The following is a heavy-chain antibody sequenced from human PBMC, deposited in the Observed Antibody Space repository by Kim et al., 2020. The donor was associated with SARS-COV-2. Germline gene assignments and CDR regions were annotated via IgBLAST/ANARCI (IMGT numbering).Heavy chain of an antibody. CDR3: ARDQPTFRGNYSPVDGMDV. CDR2: ISYSGST. D-gene: IGHD1-26*01. Sequence: SEILSLTCTVSGGSISTYYWSWIRQPPGKGLEWIGFISYSGSTNYNPSLKSRVTISVDTSKNQFSLKLNSVTAADTAVYYCARDQPTFRGNYSPVDGMDVWGQGTTVTVSS. CDR1: GGSISTYY. J-gene: IGHJ6*02. V-gene: IGHV4-59*01.